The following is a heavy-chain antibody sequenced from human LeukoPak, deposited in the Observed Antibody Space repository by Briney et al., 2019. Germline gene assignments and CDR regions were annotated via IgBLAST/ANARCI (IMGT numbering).Heavy chain of an antibody. Sequence: GGSLRLSCAASGLTVSSNYMSWVRQAPGKGLDWVSVIYSGGSTYYADSVKGRFTISRDNSKNTLYLQMNSLRVEDTAVYYCARRPDYGGTPTFDYWGQGTLVTVSS. CDR1: GLTVSSNY. J-gene: IGHJ4*02. CDR2: IYSGGST. V-gene: IGHV3-66*01. D-gene: IGHD4-23*01. CDR3: ARRPDYGGTPTFDY.